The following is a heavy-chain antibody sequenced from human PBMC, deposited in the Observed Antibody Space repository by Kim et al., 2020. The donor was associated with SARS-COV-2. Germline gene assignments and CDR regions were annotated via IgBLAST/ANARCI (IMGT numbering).Heavy chain of an antibody. CDR2: IYSGGST. CDR1: GFTVSSNY. J-gene: IGHJ3*02. Sequence: GGSLRLSCAASGFTVSSNYMSWVRQAPGKGLEWVSVIYSGGSTYYADSVKGRFTISRDNSKNTLYLQMNSLRAEDTAVYYCASFARYYDTGDAFDIWGQGTMVTVSS. V-gene: IGHV3-53*01. D-gene: IGHD3-22*01. CDR3: ASFARYYDTGDAFDI.